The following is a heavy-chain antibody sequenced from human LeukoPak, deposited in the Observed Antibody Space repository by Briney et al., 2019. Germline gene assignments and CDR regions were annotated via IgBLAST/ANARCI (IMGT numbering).Heavy chain of an antibody. CDR1: GGSISSGDYY. CDR3: ARDRDYAFDY. J-gene: IGHJ4*02. V-gene: IGHV4-30-4*01. D-gene: IGHD4/OR15-4a*01. CDR2: IYYSGST. Sequence: SETLSLTCTVSGGSISSGDYYWSWILHPPGKGLEWIGYIYYSGSTYYNPSLKSRVTISVDTSKNQFSLKLSSVTAADTAVYYCARDRDYAFDYWGQGTLVTVSS.